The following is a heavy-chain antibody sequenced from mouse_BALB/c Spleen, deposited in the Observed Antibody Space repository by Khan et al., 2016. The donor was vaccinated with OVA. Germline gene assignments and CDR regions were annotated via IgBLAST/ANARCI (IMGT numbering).Heavy chain of an antibody. J-gene: IGHJ2*01. CDR2: INSNGGST. CDR3: ARMARTIN. V-gene: IGHV5-6-3*01. Sequence: EVELVESGGGLVQPGGSLKLSCAASGFTFSSYGMSWVRQTPDKRLELVATINSNGGSTYYPDSVKSRFTISRDNAKNTLYLQMSSLKSEDIAMYYCARMARTINWGQGTTLTVSS. CDR1: GFTFSSYG.